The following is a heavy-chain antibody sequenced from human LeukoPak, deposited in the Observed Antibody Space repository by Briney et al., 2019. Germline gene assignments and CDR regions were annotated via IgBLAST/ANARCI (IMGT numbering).Heavy chain of an antibody. CDR1: GYTFTGYY. CDR3: ARDSSGWPPRQFQH. V-gene: IGHV1-3*01. CDR2: INAGNGNT. J-gene: IGHJ1*01. D-gene: IGHD6-19*01. Sequence: GASVKVSCKASGYTFTGYYVYWVRQAPGQGLEWMGWINAGNGNTKYSQKFQGRVTITRDTSASTAYMELSSLRSEDTAVYYCARDSSGWPPRQFQHWGQGTLVTVSS.